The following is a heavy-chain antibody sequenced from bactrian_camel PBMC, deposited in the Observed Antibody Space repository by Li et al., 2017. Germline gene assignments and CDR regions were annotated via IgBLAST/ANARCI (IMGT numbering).Heavy chain of an antibody. Sequence: HVQLVESGGGSVQTGGSLRLSCAASGYGHRRYCMGWFRQAPGKEREGVARIATGSGNTYYADSVKGRFTISQDNAKNTVYLQMNSLKTEDTAVYYCAADTQLRACLATIRGTTVDSGMDYWGKGTQVTVS. J-gene: IGHJ7*01. V-gene: IGHV3S1*01. CDR2: IATGSGNT. CDR1: GYGHRRYC. D-gene: IGHD4*01.